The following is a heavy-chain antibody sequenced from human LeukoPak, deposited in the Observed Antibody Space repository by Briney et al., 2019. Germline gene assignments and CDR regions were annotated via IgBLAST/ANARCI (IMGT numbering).Heavy chain of an antibody. CDR2: INPSTGGT. D-gene: IGHD6-19*01. CDR3: ARDPIAVAGFELDY. CDR1: GYTFTSYY. V-gene: IGHV1-2*02. J-gene: IGHJ4*02. Sequence: GASVKVSCKASGYTFTSYYMHWERQAPGQGLEWMGWINPSTGGTNSAQRFQGRVTMTRDTSISTAYMELSRLTSDDTAVYYCARDPIAVAGFELDYWGQGTLVTVSS.